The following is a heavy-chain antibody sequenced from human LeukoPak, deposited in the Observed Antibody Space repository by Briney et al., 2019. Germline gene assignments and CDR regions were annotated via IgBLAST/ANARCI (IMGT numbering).Heavy chain of an antibody. D-gene: IGHD4-17*01. CDR1: GFTFSSYS. V-gene: IGHV3-21*01. Sequence: GGSLRLSCAASGFTFSSYSMNWVRQAPGKGLEWVSSISSSSSYIYYADSVKGRFTISRDNAQNSMYLQLNSLRAEDTAVYYCARDLSGTDGDYGYYFDYWGQGTLVTVSS. J-gene: IGHJ4*02. CDR3: ARDLSGTDGDYGYYFDY. CDR2: ISSSSSYI.